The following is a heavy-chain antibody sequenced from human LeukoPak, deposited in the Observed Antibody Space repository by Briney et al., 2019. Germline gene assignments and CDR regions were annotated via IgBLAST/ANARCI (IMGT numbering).Heavy chain of an antibody. J-gene: IGHJ4*02. V-gene: IGHV5-51*01. D-gene: IGHD5-24*01. CDR3: ASRKKGLATAGFDY. CDR1: GYNFASYW. Sequence: GESLKISCKDYGYNFASYWIGWVRQMPRKGLEWMGIIYPGDSDTRYSPSFQGQVTISAEKSISTAYLQWSSLKASDTALYYCASRKKGLATAGFDYWGQGTLVTVSS. CDR2: IYPGDSDT.